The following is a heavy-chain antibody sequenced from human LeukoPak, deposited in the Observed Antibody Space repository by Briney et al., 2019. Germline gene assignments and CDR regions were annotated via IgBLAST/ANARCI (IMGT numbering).Heavy chain of an antibody. V-gene: IGHV1-8*03. D-gene: IGHD2-2*01. J-gene: IGHJ4*02. CDR3: AREIVVVPAANDY. CDR1: GYTFTSYD. CDR2: MNPNSGNT. Sequence: ASVKVSCKASGYTFTSYDINWVRQATGQGLEWMGWMNPNSGNTGYAQKFQGRVTITRNTSISTAYMELSNLRSEDTAVYYCAREIVVVPAANDYWGQGTLVTVSS.